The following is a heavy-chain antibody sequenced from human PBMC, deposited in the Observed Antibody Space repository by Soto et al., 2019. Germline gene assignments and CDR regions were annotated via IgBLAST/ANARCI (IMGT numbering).Heavy chain of an antibody. J-gene: IGHJ4*02. CDR2: IWYDGSDK. Sequence: QMQLVECGGGVVQPGTSLRLSCVASGFAFSSFGMHWVRQAPGKGLEWVAIIWYDGSDKYYGDSVKGRFTISRDNSKNTLFLQMNSLRAEDTAVYHCAFGNLSYYFDYWGQGTPVTVSS. CDR3: AFGNLSYYFDY. D-gene: IGHD3-16*01. V-gene: IGHV3-33*01. CDR1: GFAFSSFG.